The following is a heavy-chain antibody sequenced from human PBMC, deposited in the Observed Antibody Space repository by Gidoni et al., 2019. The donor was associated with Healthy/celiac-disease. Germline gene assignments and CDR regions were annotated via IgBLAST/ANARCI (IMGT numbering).Heavy chain of an antibody. CDR3: ARGLNYGDLDY. J-gene: IGHJ4*01. CDR1: GFTFSSYG. D-gene: IGHD4-17*01. CDR2: IWYDGSNK. V-gene: IGHV3-33*01. Sequence: QVQLVESGGGVVQPGRSLRLSCAASGFTFSSYGMHWVRQAPGKGLEWVAVIWYDGSNKYYADSVKGRFTISRDNSKNTLYLQMNSLRAEDPAVYYCARGLNYGDLDYWGQGTLVTVSS.